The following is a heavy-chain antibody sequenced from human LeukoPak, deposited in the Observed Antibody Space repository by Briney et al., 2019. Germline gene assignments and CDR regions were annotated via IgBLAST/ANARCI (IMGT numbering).Heavy chain of an antibody. CDR2: IYESGRT. Sequence: PETLSPTSPVSGGSTTSGYHYCGWIRQPPGKGLEWIGSIYESGRTHYNPSLRSRITISVDTSKNQFSLELSSVTAADKAVYYCARGDISIWSIFDYRGRRALVTVSS. CDR1: GGSTTSGYHY. J-gene: IGHJ4*02. D-gene: IGHD6-13*01. CDR3: ARGDISIWSIFDY. V-gene: IGHV4-39*01.